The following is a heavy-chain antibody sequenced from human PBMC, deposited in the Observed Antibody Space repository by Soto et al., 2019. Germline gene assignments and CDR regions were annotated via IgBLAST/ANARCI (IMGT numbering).Heavy chain of an antibody. V-gene: IGHV3-21*01. CDR3: TRVYGDYGTLSDY. CDR2: ISSTSTFI. CDR1: GFTFSDYS. Sequence: GGSLRLSCAASGFTFSDYSVNWVRQAPGKGLEWVSSISSTSTFIYYADSVRGRFTISRDNAKNSLYLQMNSLRAEDTAAYYCTRVYGDYGTLSDYWGRGTLVSVSS. D-gene: IGHD4-17*01. J-gene: IGHJ4*02.